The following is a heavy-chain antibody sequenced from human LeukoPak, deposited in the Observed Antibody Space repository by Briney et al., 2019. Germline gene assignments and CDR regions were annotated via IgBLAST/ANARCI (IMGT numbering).Heavy chain of an antibody. CDR1: GFTFSSYW. V-gene: IGHV3-7*01. CDR2: IKQDGSEK. Sequence: GGSLRLSCAASGFTFSSYWMSWVRQAPGKGLEWVANIKQDGSEKYYVDSVKGRFTISRDNAKNSLYLQMNSLRAEDTAVYYCARADVLYSSSWITDNDAFDIWGQGTMVTVSS. J-gene: IGHJ3*02. CDR3: ARADVLYSSSWITDNDAFDI. D-gene: IGHD6-13*01.